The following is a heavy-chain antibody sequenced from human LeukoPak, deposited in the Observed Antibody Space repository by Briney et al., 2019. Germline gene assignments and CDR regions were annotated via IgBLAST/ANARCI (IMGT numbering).Heavy chain of an antibody. CDR2: ISSSGSTI. CDR3: ARVDDSSGYEILDS. V-gene: IGHV3-11*04. J-gene: IGHJ4*02. Sequence: GGSLRLSCAASGFTFSDYYMSWIRQAPGKGLEWVSYISSSGSTIYYADSVKGRFTISRDHAKNSLYLQMNSLRVEDTAVYYCARVDDSSGYEILDSWGQGTLVTVSS. CDR1: GFTFSDYY. D-gene: IGHD3-22*01.